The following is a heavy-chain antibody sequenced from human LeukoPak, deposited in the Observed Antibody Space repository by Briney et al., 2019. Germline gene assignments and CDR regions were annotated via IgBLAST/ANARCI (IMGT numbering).Heavy chain of an antibody. V-gene: IGHV6-1*01. J-gene: IGHJ3*02. CDR1: GDSVSSNSAV. CDR3: ARLGLGGAFDI. D-gene: IGHD2-15*01. CDR2: TYYRSKWYN. Sequence: SQTLSLTCAISGDSVSSNSAVWNWIRQSPSRGLEWLGRTYYRSKWYNDYAVSVKSRITIKPDTSKNQFSLQLNSATPEDTAEYYCARLGLGGAFDIWGQGTMVTVSS.